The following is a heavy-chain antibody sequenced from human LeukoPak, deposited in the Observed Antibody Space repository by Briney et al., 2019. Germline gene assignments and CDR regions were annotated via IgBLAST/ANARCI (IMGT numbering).Heavy chain of an antibody. CDR2: ISYDGSNK. V-gene: IGHV3-30*04. Sequence: QSGGSLRLSCAASGFTFSSYAMHWVRQAPGKGLEWVAVISYDGSNKYYADSVKGRFTISRDNSKNTLYLQMNSLRAEDTAVYYCAKFAGGSPPTTMDYWGQGTLVTVSS. CDR3: AKFAGGSPPTTMDY. J-gene: IGHJ4*02. D-gene: IGHD3-10*01. CDR1: GFTFSSYA.